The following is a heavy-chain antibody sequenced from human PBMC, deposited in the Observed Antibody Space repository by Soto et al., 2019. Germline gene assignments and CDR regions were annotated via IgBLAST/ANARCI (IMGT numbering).Heavy chain of an antibody. CDR3: ANLPPRIVVSLLPIPT. Sequence: SDTLSLTCTVSGDSISSSYWSWIRQSPGKGLEWIGYIYYSGSTNYNASLKSRVTISVDTSKNQFSLKLSSVTAADTAVYYCANLPPRIVVSLLPIPTWGQGTLVNVSS. CDR1: GDSISSSY. J-gene: IGHJ5*02. V-gene: IGHV4-59*01. D-gene: IGHD2-21*01. CDR2: IYYSGST.